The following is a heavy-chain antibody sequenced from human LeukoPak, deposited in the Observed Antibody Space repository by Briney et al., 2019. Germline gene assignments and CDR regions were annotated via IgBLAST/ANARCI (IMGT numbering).Heavy chain of an antibody. V-gene: IGHV1-69*06. J-gene: IGHJ6*03. CDR2: IIPIFGTA. CDR1: GGTFSSYA. CDR3: AREPNGNYYYMDV. Sequence: SVKVSCKASGGTFSSYAISWVRQAPGQGLERMGGIIPIFGTANYAQKFQGRVTITADKSTSTAYMELSSLRSEDTAVYYCAREPNGNYYYMDVWGKGTTVTVSS. D-gene: IGHD1-14*01.